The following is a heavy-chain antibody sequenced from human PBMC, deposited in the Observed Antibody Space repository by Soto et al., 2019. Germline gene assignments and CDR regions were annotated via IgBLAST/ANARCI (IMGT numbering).Heavy chain of an antibody. CDR3: ARDRRLLWFGELLWGYSYYYYGMDV. V-gene: IGHV1-18*04. J-gene: IGHJ6*02. CDR2: ISAYNGNT. Sequence: ASVKVSCKASGYTFTSYGISWVRQAPGQGLEWMGWISAYNGNTNYAQKLQGRVTMTTDTSTSTAYMELRSLRSDDTAVYYCARDRRLLWFGELLWGYSYYYYGMDVWRQGTTVTVSS. CDR1: GYTFTSYG. D-gene: IGHD3-10*01.